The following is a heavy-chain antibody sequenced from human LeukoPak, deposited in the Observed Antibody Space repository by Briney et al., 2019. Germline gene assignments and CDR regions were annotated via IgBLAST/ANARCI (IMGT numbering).Heavy chain of an antibody. CDR2: IYYSGST. V-gene: IGHV4-59*08. CDR1: GGSISSYY. D-gene: IGHD3-22*01. CDR3: ARHLYDSSGYYNWFDP. Sequence: PSETLSLTCTVSGGSISSYYWSWIRQPPGKGLEWIGYIYYSGSTNYNPSLKSRVTISVDTSKNQFSLKLSSVTAADTAVYYCARHLYDSSGYYNWFDPWGQGTLVTVSS. J-gene: IGHJ5*02.